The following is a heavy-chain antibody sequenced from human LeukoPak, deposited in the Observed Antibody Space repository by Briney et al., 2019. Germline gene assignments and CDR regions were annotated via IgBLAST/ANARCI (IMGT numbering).Heavy chain of an antibody. D-gene: IGHD6-19*01. CDR2: IWYDGSNK. CDR1: GFTFSSYG. J-gene: IGHJ4*02. Sequence: GGSLRLSCAASGFTFSSYGMHWVRQAPGEGMEWVAVIWYDGSNKYYADSVKGRFTISRDNSKNTLYLQMNSLRAEDTAVYYCARDPASSGWPYFDYWGQGTLVTVSS. V-gene: IGHV3-33*01. CDR3: ARDPASSGWPYFDY.